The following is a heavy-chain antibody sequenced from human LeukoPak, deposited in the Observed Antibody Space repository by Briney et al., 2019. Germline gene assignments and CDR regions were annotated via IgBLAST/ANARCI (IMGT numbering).Heavy chain of an antibody. J-gene: IGHJ3*02. CDR3: ARDLAAARHDAFDI. D-gene: IGHD6-13*01. CDR1: GGSISSYY. Sequence: SETLSLTCTVSGGSISSYYWSWIRQPPGKGLEWIGYIYYSGSTNYNPSLKSRVTISVDTSKNPFYLKLSSVTAADTAVYYCARDLAAARHDAFDIWGQGTMVTVSS. V-gene: IGHV4-59*01. CDR2: IYYSGST.